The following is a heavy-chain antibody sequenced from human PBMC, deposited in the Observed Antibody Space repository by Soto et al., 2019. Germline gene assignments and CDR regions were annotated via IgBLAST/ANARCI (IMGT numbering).Heavy chain of an antibody. Sequence: ASVKVSCKASGYTFTNYYAHWVRQTPRQGLEWMGMINPTGGSTKYAQNFQDRVTMTRDTSTSTVYLELSVLRTEDTAVYYCARGGIFYYHGMDVWGQGTTVTVSS. CDR2: INPTGGST. V-gene: IGHV1-46*01. D-gene: IGHD1-26*01. CDR1: GYTFTNYY. J-gene: IGHJ6*02. CDR3: ARGGIFYYHGMDV.